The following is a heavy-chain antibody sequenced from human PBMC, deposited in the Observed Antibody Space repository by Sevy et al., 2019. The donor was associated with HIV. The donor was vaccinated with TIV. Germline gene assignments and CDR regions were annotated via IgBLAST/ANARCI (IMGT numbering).Heavy chain of an antibody. Sequence: GGSLRLSCAASGFSFSSYGMSWVRQTPGQGLEWVSAISGSGGSTYYADSVKGRFTIPRDNSKNTLYLQVIGLRAEDTAVYYCAKGGFTMVRGVFDYWGQGTLVTVSS. CDR1: GFSFSSYG. CDR3: AKGGFTMVRGVFDY. V-gene: IGHV3-23*01. CDR2: ISGSGGST. D-gene: IGHD3-10*01. J-gene: IGHJ4*02.